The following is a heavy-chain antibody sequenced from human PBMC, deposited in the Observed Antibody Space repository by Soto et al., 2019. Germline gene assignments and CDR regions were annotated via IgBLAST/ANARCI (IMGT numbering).Heavy chain of an antibody. CDR2: LSGSGDRT. J-gene: IGHJ6*02. Sequence: EVQLLESGGGLVQPGRSLRLSCAASGFTFSSYAMRWVRQAPGQGLEWVSVLSGSGDRTYYADSVRGRFTISRDNSKNTLYLQMNSLRAEDTAVYYCAKDRDGAAAGPTKFYGMDVWGQGTTVTVSS. V-gene: IGHV3-23*01. CDR3: AKDRDGAAAGPTKFYGMDV. D-gene: IGHD6-13*01. CDR1: GFTFSSYA.